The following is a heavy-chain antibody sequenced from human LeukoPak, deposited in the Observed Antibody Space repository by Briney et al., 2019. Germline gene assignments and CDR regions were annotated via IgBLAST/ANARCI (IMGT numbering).Heavy chain of an antibody. CDR1: GFTFSSYA. V-gene: IGHV3-23*01. CDR3: AKSTRSWYGWFDP. D-gene: IGHD6-13*01. J-gene: IGHJ5*02. Sequence: AGGSLRLSCAASGFTFSSYAMSWVRQAPGKGLEWVSAISGSGGSTYYADSVKGRFTTSRDNSKNTLYLQMNSLRAEDTAVYYCAKSTRSWYGWFDPWGQGTLVTVSS. CDR2: ISGSGGST.